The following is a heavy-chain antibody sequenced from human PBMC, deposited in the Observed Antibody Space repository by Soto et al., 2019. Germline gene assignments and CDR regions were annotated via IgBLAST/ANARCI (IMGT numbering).Heavy chain of an antibody. CDR2: IRSKAYGRTT. D-gene: IGHD3-22*01. J-gene: IGHJ4*02. CDR1: GFTFGDYA. Sequence: GGSLRLSCTASGFTFGDYAMSWVRQAPGKGLEWVGFIRSKAYGRTTEYAASVKGRFTISRDDSKSIAYLQMNSLKTEDTAVYYCTRDEAYYYDSSGYYCSYWGQGTLVTVSS. CDR3: TRDEAYYYDSSGYYCSY. V-gene: IGHV3-49*04.